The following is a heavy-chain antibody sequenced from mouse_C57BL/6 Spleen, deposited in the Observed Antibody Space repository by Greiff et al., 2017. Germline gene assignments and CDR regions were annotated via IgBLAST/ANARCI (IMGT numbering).Heavy chain of an antibody. CDR1: GYAFSSSW. Sequence: QVQLQQSGPELVKPGAPVKISCKASGYAFSSSWMNWVKQRPGKGLEWIGRIYPGDGDTNYNGKFKGKATLTADKSSSTAYMQLSSLTSEDSAVYFCARHDYYAMDYWGQGTSVTVSS. CDR3: ARHDYYAMDY. J-gene: IGHJ4*01. CDR2: IYPGDGDT. V-gene: IGHV1-82*01.